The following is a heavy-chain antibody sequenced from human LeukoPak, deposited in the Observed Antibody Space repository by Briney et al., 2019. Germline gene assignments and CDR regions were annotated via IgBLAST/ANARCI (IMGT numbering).Heavy chain of an antibody. D-gene: IGHD3-22*01. CDR2: ISAYNGNT. CDR1: GYTFTSYG. V-gene: IGHV1-18*01. CDR3: ASLPYDSSGYYPAD. Sequence: EASVKVSCKASGYTFTSYGISWVRQAPGQVLEWMGWISAYNGNTNYAQKLQGRVTMTTDTSTSTAYMELRSLRSDDTAVYYCASLPYDSSGYYPADWGQGTLVTVSS. J-gene: IGHJ4*02.